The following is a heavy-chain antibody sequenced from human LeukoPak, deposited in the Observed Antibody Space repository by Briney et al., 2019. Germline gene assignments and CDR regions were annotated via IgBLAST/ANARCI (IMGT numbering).Heavy chain of an antibody. J-gene: IGHJ4*02. CDR3: ARVAVRGVIQPPLY. Sequence: GASVKVSCKASGYTFTGYYMHWVRQAPGQGLEWMGWINPNSGGTNYAQKFQGRVTMTRDTSISTAYMELSRLRSDDTAVNYCARVAVRGVIQPPLYWGQGTLVTVSS. V-gene: IGHV1-2*02. D-gene: IGHD3-10*01. CDR2: INPNSGGT. CDR1: GYTFTGYY.